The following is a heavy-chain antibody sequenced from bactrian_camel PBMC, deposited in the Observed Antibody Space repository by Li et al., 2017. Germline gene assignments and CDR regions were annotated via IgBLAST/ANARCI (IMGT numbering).Heavy chain of an antibody. CDR3: AADNVNLQLARHYTY. D-gene: IGHD7*01. CDR2: IDTDGSA. V-gene: IGHV3S53*01. Sequence: VQLVESGGGAAQVGGSLRLSCAPSGYTSSTYCMGWFRRSPGNDPSGVAFIDTDGSATYADSVKGRFTISKDNVKNTLYLQMNNLKPEDTAMYYCAADNVNLQLARHYTYWGRGTQVTVS. CDR1: GYTSSTYC. J-gene: IGHJ4*01.